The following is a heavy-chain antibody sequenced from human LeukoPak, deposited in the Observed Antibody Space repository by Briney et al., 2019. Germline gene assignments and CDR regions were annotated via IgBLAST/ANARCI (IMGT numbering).Heavy chain of an antibody. CDR2: IRYDGSNK. D-gene: IGHD3-22*01. CDR3: AKRNHYYDSSGYSSFDY. Sequence: GGSLRLSCAASGFTFSSYGMHWVRQAPGKGLEWVAFIRYDGSNKYYADSVKGRFTISRDNSKNTLYLQMNSLRAEDTAVYYCAKRNHYYDSSGYSSFDYWGQGTLVTVSS. J-gene: IGHJ4*02. CDR1: GFTFSSYG. V-gene: IGHV3-30*02.